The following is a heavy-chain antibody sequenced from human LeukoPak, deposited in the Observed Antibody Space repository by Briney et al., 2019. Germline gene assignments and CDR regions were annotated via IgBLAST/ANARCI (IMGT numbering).Heavy chain of an antibody. V-gene: IGHV1-2*02. Sequence: GASVKVSCKTSGYTFTGSYLHWVRQVPEQGLEWMGWTNPSTGGTKSAQQFEGRVTMTRDTSNTTGYLELRSLRLDDTATYYCARGGAFCSITTCHEFDHWGQGTLVIVSS. CDR1: GYTFTGSY. D-gene: IGHD2-2*01. CDR3: ARGGAFCSITTCHEFDH. CDR2: TNPSTGGT. J-gene: IGHJ4*02.